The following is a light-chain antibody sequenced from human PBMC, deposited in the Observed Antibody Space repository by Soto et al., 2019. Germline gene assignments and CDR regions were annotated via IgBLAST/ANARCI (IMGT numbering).Light chain of an antibody. CDR3: GSWDSSLSAYV. CDR2: DDN. J-gene: IGLJ1*01. V-gene: IGLV1-51*01. CDR1: SSNIGGNS. Sequence: QDVLTQPPSVSAAPGQKVTISCSGSSSNIGGNSVSWYQQLPGTAPKLLIYDDNKRPSGIPDRFSGSKSGTSATLGITGFQTGDEADYYCGSWDSSLSAYVFGTGTKV.